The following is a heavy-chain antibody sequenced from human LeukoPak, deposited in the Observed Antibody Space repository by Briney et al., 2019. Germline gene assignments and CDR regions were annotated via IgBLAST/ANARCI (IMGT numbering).Heavy chain of an antibody. CDR1: VGTFSRYA. CDR3: ARDERIQLRNPYYYYGMDV. Sequence: SSVKVSCKASVGTFSRYAIIWVRQAPGQGLEWLGRIIPILGIATYAQDFQGRVTITADKSTSTAYMELSSLRSEDTAVYYCARDERIQLRNPYYYYGMDVWGQGTTVTVSS. D-gene: IGHD5-18*01. J-gene: IGHJ6*02. V-gene: IGHV1-69*10. CDR2: IIPILGIA.